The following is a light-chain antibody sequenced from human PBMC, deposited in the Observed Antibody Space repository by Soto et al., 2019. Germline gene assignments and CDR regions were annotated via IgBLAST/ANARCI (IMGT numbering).Light chain of an antibody. V-gene: IGKV3-11*01. Sequence: EIVMTQSPATLSLSPGERATLSCRASQSVNNYLAWYQQKPGQAPRLLIYDASNRATGIPARFSGSGSETDFTLTISSLEPEDFAVYYCQQRRSWPITFGQGTRLEIK. J-gene: IGKJ5*01. CDR3: QQRRSWPIT. CDR1: QSVNNY. CDR2: DAS.